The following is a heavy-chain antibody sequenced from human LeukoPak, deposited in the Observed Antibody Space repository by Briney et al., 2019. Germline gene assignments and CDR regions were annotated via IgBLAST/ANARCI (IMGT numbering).Heavy chain of an antibody. Sequence: ASGKVSCKASGYTFTRYYMHWGRQAPGQGLEWMGWINPNSGGTNYAQKFQGRVTMTRDTSISTAYMELSRLRSDDTAVYYCARTAVPAALGPDAFDIWGQGTMVTVSS. CDR1: GYTFTRYY. V-gene: IGHV1-2*02. CDR3: ARTAVPAALGPDAFDI. CDR2: INPNSGGT. J-gene: IGHJ3*02. D-gene: IGHD2-2*01.